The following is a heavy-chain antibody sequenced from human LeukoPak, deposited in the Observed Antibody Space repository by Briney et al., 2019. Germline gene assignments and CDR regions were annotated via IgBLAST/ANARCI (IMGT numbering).Heavy chain of an antibody. D-gene: IGHD3-16*01. CDR2: ISGSGGST. CDR3: ARRGRYYFDY. V-gene: IGHV3-23*01. J-gene: IGHJ4*02. CDR1: GFTFSTYV. Sequence: GGSLRLSCAASGFTFSTYVMSWVRQAPGKGLEWVSAISGSGGSTYYADSVKGRFTISRDNSKNTLYLQMNSLRAEDTALYYCARRGRYYFDYWGQGTLVTVSS.